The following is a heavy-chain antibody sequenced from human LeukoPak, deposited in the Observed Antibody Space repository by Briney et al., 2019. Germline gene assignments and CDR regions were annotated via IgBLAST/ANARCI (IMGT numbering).Heavy chain of an antibody. D-gene: IGHD2-15*01. Sequence: ETLSLTCTVSGGSISSYYWSWIRQPPGKGLEWIGYIYYSGSTNYNPSLKSRVTISVDTSKNQFSLKLSSVTAADTAVYYCAGGGYQRDWFDPWGQGTLVTVSS. CDR1: GGSISSYY. V-gene: IGHV4-59*01. CDR2: IYYSGST. CDR3: AGGGYQRDWFDP. J-gene: IGHJ5*02.